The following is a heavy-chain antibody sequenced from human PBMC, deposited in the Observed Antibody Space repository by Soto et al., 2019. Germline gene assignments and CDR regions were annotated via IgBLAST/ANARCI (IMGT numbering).Heavy chain of an antibody. CDR2: IIPICGTA. V-gene: IGHV1-69*01. Sequence: QVQLVQSGAEVRKPGSSVKVSCKASGGTVSRHAISWVRQAPGQGLAWMGGIIPICGTANHAQKFQGRVTIIADESTSPVYMELSSLRSEDTAMYYCARGWGYDSNDYYYAYWGQGTLVIVSS. CDR1: GGTVSRHA. J-gene: IGHJ4*02. D-gene: IGHD3-22*01. CDR3: ARGWGYDSNDYYYAY.